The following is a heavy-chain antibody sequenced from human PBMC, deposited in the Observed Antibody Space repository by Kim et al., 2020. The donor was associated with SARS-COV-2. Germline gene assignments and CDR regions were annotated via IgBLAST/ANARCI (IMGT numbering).Heavy chain of an antibody. CDR1: GFTFSDYY. Sequence: GGSLRLSCAASGFTFSDYYMSWIRQAPGKGLEWVSYISSSGSTIYYADSVKGRFTISRDNAKNSLYLQMNSLRAEDTAVYYCARDPVGMVYATTEKYFDYWGQGTLVTVSS. CDR2: ISSSGSTI. D-gene: IGHD2-8*01. V-gene: IGHV3-11*01. CDR3: ARDPVGMVYATTEKYFDY. J-gene: IGHJ4*02.